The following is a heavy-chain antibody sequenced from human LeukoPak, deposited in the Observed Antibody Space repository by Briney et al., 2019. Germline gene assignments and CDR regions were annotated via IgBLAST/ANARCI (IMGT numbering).Heavy chain of an antibody. J-gene: IGHJ4*02. Sequence: SETLSLTCTVSGGSISSYYWSWIRQPPGKGLEWIGYIYYSGNSNYNPPLKSRVTISADTSKNEFSLKLSSVTAADTAVYYCATRSTGVAATFDSWGQGALVPVSS. CDR3: ATRSTGVAATFDS. V-gene: IGHV4-59*01. D-gene: IGHD2-15*01. CDR2: IYYSGNS. CDR1: GGSISSYY.